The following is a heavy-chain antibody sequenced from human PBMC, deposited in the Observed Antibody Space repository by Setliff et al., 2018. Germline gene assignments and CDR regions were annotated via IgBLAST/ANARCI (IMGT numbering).Heavy chain of an antibody. CDR2: IYYSGST. CDR3: ARPRGGVEGYFDY. V-gene: IGHV4-39*01. CDR1: GGSISSGSYY. D-gene: IGHD2-15*01. J-gene: IGHJ4*02. Sequence: ETLSLTCTVSGGSISSGSYYWGWIRQPPGKGLEWIGSIYYSGSTYYNPSLKSRVTISMDTSKNQFSLKLSSVPAADTAVYYCARPRGGVEGYFDYWGQGTLVTVSS.